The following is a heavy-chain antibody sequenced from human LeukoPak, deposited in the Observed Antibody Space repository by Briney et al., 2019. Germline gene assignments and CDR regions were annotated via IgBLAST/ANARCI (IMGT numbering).Heavy chain of an antibody. CDR2: ISGYNGNT. V-gene: IGHV1-18*01. J-gene: IGHJ4*02. Sequence: GASVKVSCETSGYTFTDYGISWVRQAPGQGPEWMGWISGYNGNTNYVQKFQGRVTMTTDTSTSTAYMELRSLRSVDTAFYYCARDLSLGRHDYGEPFDYWGQGTLVTVSS. CDR3: ARDLSLGRHDYGEPFDY. D-gene: IGHD4-17*01. CDR1: GYTFTDYG.